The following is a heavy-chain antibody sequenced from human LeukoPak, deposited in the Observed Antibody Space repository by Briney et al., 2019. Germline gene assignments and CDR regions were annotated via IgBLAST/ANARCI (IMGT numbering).Heavy chain of an antibody. Sequence: GGSLRLSCAASGFTFSSYAMSWVRQAPGKGLEWVSAISGSGGSTYYADSVKGRFTISRDNSKNTLYLQMNSLRAEDTAVYYCAKPPDHSSSWYGGEFDYWGQGTLVTVSS. J-gene: IGHJ4*02. CDR2: ISGSGGST. D-gene: IGHD6-13*01. CDR1: GFTFSSYA. CDR3: AKPPDHSSSWYGGEFDY. V-gene: IGHV3-23*01.